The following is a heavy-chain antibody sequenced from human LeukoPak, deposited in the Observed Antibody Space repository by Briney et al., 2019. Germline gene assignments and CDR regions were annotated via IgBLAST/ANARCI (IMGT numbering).Heavy chain of an antibody. CDR3: ARRAKWLAPMVDY. J-gene: IGHJ4*02. Sequence: PSETLSLTCTVSGGSISSSSYYWGWIRQPPGKGLEWIGSIYYSGSTYYNPSLKSRVTISVDTSKNQFSLKLSSVTAADTAVYYCARRAKWLAPMVDYWGQGTLVTVSS. D-gene: IGHD3-22*01. CDR2: IYYSGST. V-gene: IGHV4-39*01. CDR1: GGSISSSSYY.